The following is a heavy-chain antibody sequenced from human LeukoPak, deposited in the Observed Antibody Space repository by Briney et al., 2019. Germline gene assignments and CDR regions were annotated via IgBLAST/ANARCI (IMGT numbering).Heavy chain of an antibody. CDR1: GFTFSSYA. Sequence: SGGSLRLSCAASGFTFSSYAMSWVRQAPGKGLEWVSAISGSGSSTYYADSVKGRFTISRDNSKNTLYLQMNSLRAEDTAVYCCAKVNRMVATSWFDPWGQGTLVTVSS. D-gene: IGHD5-12*01. V-gene: IGHV3-23*01. J-gene: IGHJ5*02. CDR2: ISGSGSST. CDR3: AKVNRMVATSWFDP.